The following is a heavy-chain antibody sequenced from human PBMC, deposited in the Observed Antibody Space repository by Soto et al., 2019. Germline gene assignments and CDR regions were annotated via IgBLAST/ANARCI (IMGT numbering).Heavy chain of an antibody. Sequence: ASVKVSCKASGYTLNELSMHWVRQAPGKGLEWMGGFDPEDGETIYAQKFQGRVTMTEDTSTDTAYMELSSLRSEDTAVYYCATRCSSTSCYLENFDYWGQGTLVTVSS. CDR1: GYTLNELS. CDR3: ATRCSSTSCYLENFDY. J-gene: IGHJ4*02. CDR2: FDPEDGET. V-gene: IGHV1-24*01. D-gene: IGHD2-2*01.